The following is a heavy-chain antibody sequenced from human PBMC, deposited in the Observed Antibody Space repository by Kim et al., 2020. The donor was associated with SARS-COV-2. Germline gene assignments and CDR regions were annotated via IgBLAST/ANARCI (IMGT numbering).Heavy chain of an antibody. CDR1: GGTFSSYA. Sequence: SVKVSCKASGGTFSSYAISWVRQAPGQGLEWMGGIIPIFGTANYAQKFQGRVTITADESTSTAYMELSSLRSEDTAVYYCARADDYGDYRPRKRYLISLSGMDVWGQGTTVTVSS. J-gene: IGHJ6*02. CDR2: IIPIFGTA. CDR3: ARADDYGDYRPRKRYLISLSGMDV. D-gene: IGHD4-17*01. V-gene: IGHV1-69*13.